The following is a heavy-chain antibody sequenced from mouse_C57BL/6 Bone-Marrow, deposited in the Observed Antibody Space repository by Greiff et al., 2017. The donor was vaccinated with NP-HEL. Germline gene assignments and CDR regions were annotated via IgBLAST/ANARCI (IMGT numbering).Heavy chain of an antibody. J-gene: IGHJ3*01. CDR3: ARGGRSKDWFAY. D-gene: IGHD1-1*01. CDR1: GFTFSDYG. CDR2: ISSGSSTI. V-gene: IGHV5-17*01. Sequence: EVKLMESGGGLVKPGGSLKLSCAASGFTFSDYGMHWVRQAPEKGLEWVAYISSGSSTIYYADTVKGRFTISRDNAKNTLFLQMTSLRSEDTAMYYCARGGRSKDWFAYWGQGTLVTVSA.